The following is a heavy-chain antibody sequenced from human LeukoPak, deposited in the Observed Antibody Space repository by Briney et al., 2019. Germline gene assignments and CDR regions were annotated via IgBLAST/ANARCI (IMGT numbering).Heavy chain of an antibody. Sequence: SETLSLTCTGSGGSISSGGYYWSWIRQPPGKGLEWIGYIYHSGSTYYNPSLKSRVTISVDRSKNQFSLKLSSVTAADTAVYYCARENDGEQLGTTLGDYWGQGTLVTVSS. CDR1: GGSISSGGYY. D-gene: IGHD1-7*01. CDR3: ARENDGEQLGTTLGDY. J-gene: IGHJ4*02. CDR2: IYHSGST. V-gene: IGHV4-30-2*01.